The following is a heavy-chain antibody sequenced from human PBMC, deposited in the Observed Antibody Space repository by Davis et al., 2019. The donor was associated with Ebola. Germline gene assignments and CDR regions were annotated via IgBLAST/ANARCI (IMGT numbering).Heavy chain of an antibody. D-gene: IGHD3-10*01. CDR3: ARTWPRTYYYGSGSYFHFDY. CDR2: IYYSGST. Sequence: SETLSLTCTVSGGSISSGDYYWSWIRQPPGKGLEWIGYIYYSGSTYYNPSLKSRVTISVDTSKNQFSLRLSSVTAADTAVYYCARTWPRTYYYGSGSYFHFDYWGQGTLVTVSS. J-gene: IGHJ4*02. V-gene: IGHV4-30-4*01. CDR1: GGSISSGDYY.